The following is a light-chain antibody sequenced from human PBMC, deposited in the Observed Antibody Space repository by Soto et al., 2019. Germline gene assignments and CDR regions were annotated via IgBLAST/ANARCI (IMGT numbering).Light chain of an antibody. V-gene: IGLV4-69*01. CDR1: SGHSSYG. J-gene: IGLJ2*01. Sequence: QSVLTQSPSASASLGASVKLTCTLSSGHSSYGIAWHQQQPEKGPRYLMKLNSDGSHSKGDGIPDRFSGSSSGAERYLTISSLQSEDEADYYCQTWGSGVVVFGGGTKLTVL. CDR3: QTWGSGVVV. CDR2: LNSDGSH.